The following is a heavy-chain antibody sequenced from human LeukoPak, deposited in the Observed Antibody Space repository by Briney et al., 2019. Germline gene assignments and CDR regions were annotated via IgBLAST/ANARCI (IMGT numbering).Heavy chain of an antibody. CDR3: AREPDNSNWSGGYFQH. CDR1: GFTFSSYW. D-gene: IGHD6-13*01. J-gene: IGHJ1*01. CDR2: IKEDGSEK. V-gene: IGHV3-7*01. Sequence: GGSLRHSCAASGFTFSSYWMSWVRQAPGKGLEWVANIKEDGSEKYYVDSVKGRFIISRGNAKNSVYLQMNSPRAEDTAVYYCAREPDNSNWSGGYFQHWGQGTLVTVSS.